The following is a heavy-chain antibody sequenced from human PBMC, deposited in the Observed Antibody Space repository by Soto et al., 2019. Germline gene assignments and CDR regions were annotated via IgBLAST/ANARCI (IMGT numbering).Heavy chain of an antibody. CDR3: ARGYNWNYAQSTTFDY. V-gene: IGHV4-31*02. CDR1: RCSLYNEGNY. D-gene: IGHD1-7*01. J-gene: IGHJ4*02. Sequence: SRSRTGSISRCSLYNEGNYWSCIRQQPGKGLEWIGYIYYSGSTYYNTSLKSRVTISVDTSKNQFSLKLSSVTAADTAVYYCARGYNWNYAQSTTFDYWGQGTLVNVSS. CDR2: IYYSGST.